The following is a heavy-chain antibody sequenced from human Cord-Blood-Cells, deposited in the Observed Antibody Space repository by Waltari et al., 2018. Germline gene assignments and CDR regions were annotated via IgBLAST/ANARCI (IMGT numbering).Heavy chain of an antibody. V-gene: IGHV3-53*01. CDR2: IYSGGSK. Sequence: EVQLVESGGGLIQPGGSLRLSCAASGFTVSSNYMSWVRQAPGKGLVWVSVIYSGGSKYYADSVKGRFTISRDNSKNTLYLQMNSLRAEDTAVYYCARERVPNWFDPWGQGTLVTVSS. J-gene: IGHJ5*02. CDR1: GFTVSSNY. CDR3: ARERVPNWFDP.